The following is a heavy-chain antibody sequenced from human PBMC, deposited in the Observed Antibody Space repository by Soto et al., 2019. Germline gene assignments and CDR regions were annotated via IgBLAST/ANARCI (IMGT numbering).Heavy chain of an antibody. CDR1: GGSISSGGYY. D-gene: IGHD3-10*01. CDR2: IYYSGST. Sequence: QVQLQESGPGLVKPSQTLSLTCTVSGGSISSGGYYWSWIRQHPGKGLEWIGYIYYSGSTYYNPSLKRRVTISVDTSKNQFSLKLSSVTAADTAVYYCARDGITMVRGVIITRDAFDIWGQGTMVTVSS. J-gene: IGHJ3*02. CDR3: ARDGITMVRGVIITRDAFDI. V-gene: IGHV4-31*03.